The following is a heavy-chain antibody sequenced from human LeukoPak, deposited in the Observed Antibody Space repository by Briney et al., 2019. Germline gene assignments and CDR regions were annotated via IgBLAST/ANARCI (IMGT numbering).Heavy chain of an antibody. D-gene: IGHD2-15*01. CDR2: INSDGSST. CDR1: GFTFSSYW. V-gene: IGHV3-74*01. J-gene: IGHJ4*02. Sequence: GRSLRLSCAASGFTFSSYWMHWVRHAPGKGLVWVSRINSDGSSTSYADSVKGRFTISRDNAKNTLYLQVNSLRAEDTAVYYCAREVFGGYCSGGSCYLPDYWGQGTLVTVSS. CDR3: AREVFGGYCSGGSCYLPDY.